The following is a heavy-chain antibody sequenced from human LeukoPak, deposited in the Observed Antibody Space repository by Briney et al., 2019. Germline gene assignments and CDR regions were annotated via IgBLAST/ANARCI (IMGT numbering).Heavy chain of an antibody. CDR3: AKAFREYGSSSYSSFDI. Sequence: PGGSLRLSCAASGFTFSTYAVSWVRQAPGKGLEWVSGISDSGGTTYYADSVKGRFTISIDNSKNTLYLQMNSLRAEDTAVYYCAKAFREYGSSSYSSFDIWGQGTRVTVCS. J-gene: IGHJ3*02. V-gene: IGHV3-23*01. D-gene: IGHD6-13*01. CDR2: ISDSGGTT. CDR1: GFTFSTYA.